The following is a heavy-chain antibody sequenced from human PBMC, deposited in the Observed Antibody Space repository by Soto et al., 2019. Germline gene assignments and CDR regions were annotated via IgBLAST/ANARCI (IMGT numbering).Heavy chain of an antibody. CDR2: INGDGSTT. J-gene: IGHJ4*02. Sequence: EVQLVESGGGLVQPGGSLRLSCAASGFTFSTYWMHWVRQGPGKGLVWLSRINGDGSTTEYADSVKGRFTISRGNAKNTLYLQIHSLRVEDTAVYYCARDDNPDYWGQGTLVTVPS. CDR3: ARDDNPDY. D-gene: IGHD1-20*01. V-gene: IGHV3-74*03. CDR1: GFTFSTYW.